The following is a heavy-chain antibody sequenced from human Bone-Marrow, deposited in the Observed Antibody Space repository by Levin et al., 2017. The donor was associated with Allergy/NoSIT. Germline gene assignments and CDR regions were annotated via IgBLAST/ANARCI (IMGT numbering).Heavy chain of an antibody. CDR3: ASQGHCSGGNCYASVSLY. V-gene: IGHV3-7*01. D-gene: IGHD2-15*01. CDR2: IKEDGSEK. CDR1: GFTFTNYW. J-gene: IGHJ4*02. Sequence: PGGSLRLSCAASGFTFTNYWMSWVRQAPGRGLEWVANIKEDGSEKYYVDSVKGRFTISRDNAKNSLYLQMNSLRAEDTAVYHCASQGHCSGGNCYASVSLYWGQGTLVTVSS.